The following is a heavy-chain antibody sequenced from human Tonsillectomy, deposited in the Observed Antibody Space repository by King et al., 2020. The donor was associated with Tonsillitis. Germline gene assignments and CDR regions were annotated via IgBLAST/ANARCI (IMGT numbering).Heavy chain of an antibody. CDR3: SCIAARFV. J-gene: IGHJ3*01. V-gene: IGHV3-30*03. Sequence: VQLVESGGGVVQPGRSLRLSCAASGFSFSTYDMHWVRQAPGKGLEWVAVISFDGRNQYYADSVKGRFTISRDNSKKMLFLQMNSLRVEDTAVYYCSCIAARFVWGQGTMVTVSA. CDR2: ISFDGRNQ. D-gene: IGHD6-6*01. CDR1: GFSFSTYD.